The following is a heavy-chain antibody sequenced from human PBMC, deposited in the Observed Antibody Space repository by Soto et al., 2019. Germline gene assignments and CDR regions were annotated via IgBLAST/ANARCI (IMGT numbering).Heavy chain of an antibody. CDR2: INHRGST. J-gene: IGHJ6*02. D-gene: IGHD2-2*01. CDR1: GGAFRGYY. V-gene: IGHV4-34*01. Sequence: QVQLQQWGAGLLKPSETLSLTCAVCGGAFRGYYWSWIRQLPGKGLERIGQINHRGSTNYNPSLQRRFTISVDASKTQFSLKLNSVPGAAPAVSYRARGSRVKIPPASARDYYSHGLDVWGQGPAVTFSS. CDR3: ARGSRVKIPPASARDYYSHGLDV.